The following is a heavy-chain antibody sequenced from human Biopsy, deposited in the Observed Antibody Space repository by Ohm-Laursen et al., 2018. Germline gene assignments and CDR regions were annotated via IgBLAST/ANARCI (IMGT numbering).Heavy chain of an antibody. J-gene: IGHJ4*02. CDR3: TLEGAGFDN. Sequence: SLRLSCAASGFTFSASAVHWVRQASGKGLEWVGRIRSKAKSYAPAYAASVTGRFTISRDVSKNTTYLQMNSLKTEDTAVYYCTLEGAGFDNWGQGTLVTVSS. D-gene: IGHD3-10*01. CDR1: GFTFSASA. CDR2: IRSKAKSYAP. V-gene: IGHV3-73*01.